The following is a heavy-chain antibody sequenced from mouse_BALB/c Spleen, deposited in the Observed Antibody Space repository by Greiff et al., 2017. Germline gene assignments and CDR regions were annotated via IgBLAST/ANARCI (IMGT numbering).Heavy chain of an antibody. CDR2: ILPGSGST. Sequence: VQLQQSGAELMKPGASVKISCKATGYTFSSYWIEWVKQRPGHGLEWIGEILPGSGSTNYNEKFKGKATFTADTSSNTAYMQLSSLTSEDSDVYYCASGAATAYAMDYWGQGTSVTVSS. V-gene: IGHV1-9*01. J-gene: IGHJ4*01. CDR3: ASGAATAYAMDY. CDR1: GYTFSSYW. D-gene: IGHD1-2*01.